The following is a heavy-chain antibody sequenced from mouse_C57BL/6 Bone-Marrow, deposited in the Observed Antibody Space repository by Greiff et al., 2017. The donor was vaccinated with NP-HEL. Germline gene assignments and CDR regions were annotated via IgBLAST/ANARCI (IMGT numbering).Heavy chain of an antibody. Sequence: QVQLQQSGAELMKPGASVKLSCKATGYTFTGYWIEWVKQRPGHGLEWIGEILPGSGSTNYNEKFKGKATFTADTSSNTAYMQLSSLTTEDSAIYYCARRALYYYGSRAWFAYWGQGTLVTGSA. D-gene: IGHD1-1*01. CDR2: ILPGSGST. V-gene: IGHV1-9*01. J-gene: IGHJ3*01. CDR3: ARRALYYYGSRAWFAY. CDR1: GYTFTGYW.